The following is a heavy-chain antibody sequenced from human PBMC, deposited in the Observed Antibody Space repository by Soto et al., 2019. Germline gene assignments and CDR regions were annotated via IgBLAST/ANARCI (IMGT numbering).Heavy chain of an antibody. CDR2: ISRSSNTT. CDR1: GFTFSSHS. CDR3: ARDLRQWLVMDY. D-gene: IGHD6-19*01. J-gene: IGHJ4*02. V-gene: IGHV3-48*04. Sequence: GGSLRLSCTVSGFTFSSHSMNWVRQAPGKGLEWVSYISRSSNTTYYADSVKGRFTISRDNAKNTLYLQMNSLRAEDTAVYYCARDLRQWLVMDYWGQGTLVTVSS.